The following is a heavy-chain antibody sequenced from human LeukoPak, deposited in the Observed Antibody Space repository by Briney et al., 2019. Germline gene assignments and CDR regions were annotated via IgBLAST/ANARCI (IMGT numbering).Heavy chain of an antibody. CDR1: GYSFTSYW. D-gene: IGHD3-10*01. V-gene: IGHV5-51*01. Sequence: GESLKISCKGSGYSFTSYWIGWVRQMPGKGLEWMGIIYPGDSDTRYSPSFQGQVTISADKSISTAYLQWSSLKASDTAMYYCARPSGLFLSSGDAFDIWGQGTMVTVSS. J-gene: IGHJ3*02. CDR3: ARPSGLFLSSGDAFDI. CDR2: IYPGDSDT.